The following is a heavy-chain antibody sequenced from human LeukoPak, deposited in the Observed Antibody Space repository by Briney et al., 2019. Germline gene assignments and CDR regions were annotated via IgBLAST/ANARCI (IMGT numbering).Heavy chain of an antibody. V-gene: IGHV3-7*01. CDR3: ARDRTYYDFWAALYDAFDI. Sequence: PGGSLRLSCAASGFTFSSYWMSWVRQAPGKGLEWVANIKQDGSEKYYVDSVKGRFTISRDNSKNTLYLQMNSLRAEDTAVYYCARDRTYYDFWAALYDAFDIWGQGTMVTVSS. CDR1: GFTFSSYW. CDR2: IKQDGSEK. D-gene: IGHD3-3*01. J-gene: IGHJ3*02.